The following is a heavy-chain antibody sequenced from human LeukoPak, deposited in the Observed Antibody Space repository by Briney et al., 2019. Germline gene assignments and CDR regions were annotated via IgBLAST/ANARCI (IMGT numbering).Heavy chain of an antibody. CDR2: ISGDGGST. CDR1: GFTFDDYA. Sequence: GGSLRLSCAASGFTFDDYAMHWVRQAPGKGLEWVSLISGDGGSTYYADSVKGRFTISRDNSKNSLYLQMNSLRTEDTALYYCAKEYSSSWSNYYYYYGMDVWGQGTTVTVSS. V-gene: IGHV3-43*02. CDR3: AKEYSSSWSNYYYYYGMDV. J-gene: IGHJ6*02. D-gene: IGHD6-13*01.